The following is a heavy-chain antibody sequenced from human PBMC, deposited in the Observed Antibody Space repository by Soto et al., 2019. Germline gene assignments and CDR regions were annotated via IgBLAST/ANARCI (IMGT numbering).Heavy chain of an antibody. CDR3: ARPLLSRYYGMDV. D-gene: IGHD2-21*01. J-gene: IGHJ6*02. Sequence: GGSLRLSCAASGFTFSSYGMHWVRQAPGKGLGWVAVISYDGSNKYYADSVKGRFTISRDNSKNTLYLQMNSLRAEDTAVYYCARPLLSRYYGMDVWGQGTTVTVSS. CDR1: GFTFSSYG. CDR2: ISYDGSNK. V-gene: IGHV3-30*03.